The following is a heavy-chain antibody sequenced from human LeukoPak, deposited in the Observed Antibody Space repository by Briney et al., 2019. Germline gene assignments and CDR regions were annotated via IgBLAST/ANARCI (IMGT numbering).Heavy chain of an antibody. CDR2: IYYSGNT. CDR3: ARRRTATVDFDY. J-gene: IGHJ4*02. CDR1: GGSISSSSYY. D-gene: IGHD4-23*01. Sequence: KSSETLSLTCTVSGGSISSSSYYWGWIRQPPGRGLEWIGSIYYSGNTYYNPSLKSRVTISVDTSRNQFSLKLSSVTAADTAVYYCARRRTATVDFDYWGQGTLVTVSS. V-gene: IGHV4-39*01.